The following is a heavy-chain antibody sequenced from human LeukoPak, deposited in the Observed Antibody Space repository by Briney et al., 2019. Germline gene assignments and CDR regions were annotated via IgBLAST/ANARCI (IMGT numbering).Heavy chain of an antibody. V-gene: IGHV4-38-2*01. D-gene: IGHD4-17*01. J-gene: IGHJ4*02. CDR3: ARSSGGDTTFDY. Sequence: PSETLSLTCAVSGYSISSGYYWGWIRQPPGKGLEWIGSIYHSGSTYYNPSLKSRVTISVDTSKNQFFLRLSSVTAADTAVYYCARSSGGDTTFDYWGQGTLVTVSS. CDR2: IYHSGST. CDR1: GYSISSGYY.